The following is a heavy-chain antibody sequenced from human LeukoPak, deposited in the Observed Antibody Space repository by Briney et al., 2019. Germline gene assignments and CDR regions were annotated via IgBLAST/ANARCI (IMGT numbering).Heavy chain of an antibody. J-gene: IGHJ4*02. Sequence: SVKVSCKASGGTFSSYAISWVRQAPGQGLEWMGRIIPILGIANYAQKFQGRVTITADKSTSTAYMELSSLRSEDTAVFYCARELLDYGDYGFDYWGQGTLATVSS. CDR3: ARELLDYGDYGFDY. CDR1: GGTFSSYA. V-gene: IGHV1-69*04. CDR2: IIPILGIA. D-gene: IGHD4-17*01.